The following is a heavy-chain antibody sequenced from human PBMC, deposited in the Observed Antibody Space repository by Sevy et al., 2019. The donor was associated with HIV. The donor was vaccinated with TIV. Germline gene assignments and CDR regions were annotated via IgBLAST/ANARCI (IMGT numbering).Heavy chain of an antibody. J-gene: IGHJ4*02. Sequence: GGSLRLSCTASGFTFDDYAMSWFRQAPGKGLEWVAFITRNSYEAYGGTREYAASVKGRFTISRDDSKSIAYLQMNSLKTEDTDMYYCSRALATAVTPEYYFDYWGQGTLVTVSS. V-gene: IGHV3-49*03. CDR2: ITRNSYEAYGGTR. CDR1: GFTFDDYA. D-gene: IGHD2-15*01. CDR3: SRALATAVTPEYYFDY.